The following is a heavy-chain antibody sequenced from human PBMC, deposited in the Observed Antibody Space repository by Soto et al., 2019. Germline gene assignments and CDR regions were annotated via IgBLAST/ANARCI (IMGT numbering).Heavy chain of an antibody. CDR3: ARVRVDMTTVTPYYYDY. CDR2: LNPNSGGT. Sequence: ASVKVSCKASGYTFTGYYMHWVRQAPGQGLEWMGWLNPNSGGTNYEQKFQGRVTMTRDTSISTAYMELSRLRSDDTAVYYCARVRVDMTTVTPYYYDYWGQGTLVTVS. D-gene: IGHD4-17*01. J-gene: IGHJ4*02. CDR1: GYTFTGYY. V-gene: IGHV1-2*02.